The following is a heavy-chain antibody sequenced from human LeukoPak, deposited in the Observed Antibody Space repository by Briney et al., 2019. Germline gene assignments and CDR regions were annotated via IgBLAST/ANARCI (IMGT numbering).Heavy chain of an antibody. CDR3: ARDRLRGLALVDY. J-gene: IGHJ4*02. D-gene: IGHD3-3*01. CDR1: GFTFSSYT. V-gene: IGHV3-48*04. Sequence: GGSLRLSCAASGFTFSSYTRNWVRQAPGKGREWVSYISSSGSTIYYADSVKGRFTISRDNAKNSLYLQMNSLRAEDTAVYYCARDRLRGLALVDYWGQGTLVTVSS. CDR2: ISSSGSTI.